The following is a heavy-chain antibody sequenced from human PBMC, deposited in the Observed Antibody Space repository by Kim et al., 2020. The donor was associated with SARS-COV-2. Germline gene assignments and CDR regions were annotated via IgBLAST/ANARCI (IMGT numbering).Heavy chain of an antibody. Sequence: SETLSLTCTVSGGSISSYYWSWIRQPPGKGLEWIGYIYYSGSTNYNPSLKSRVTISVDTSKNQFSLKLSSVTAADTAVYYCARCITIFGVVTLAYMDVWGQGTTVTVSS. CDR2: IYYSGST. CDR3: ARCITIFGVVTLAYMDV. CDR1: GGSISSYY. V-gene: IGHV4-59*13. D-gene: IGHD3-3*01. J-gene: IGHJ6*02.